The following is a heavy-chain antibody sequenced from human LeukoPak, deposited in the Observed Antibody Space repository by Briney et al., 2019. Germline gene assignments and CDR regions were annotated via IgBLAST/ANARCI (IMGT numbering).Heavy chain of an antibody. CDR2: IYTSGST. CDR1: GGSISSGSYY. V-gene: IGHV4-61*02. D-gene: IGHD7-27*01. CDR3: ASLTGEPNFDY. Sequence: SQTLSLTCTVSGGSISSGSYYWSWIRQPAGKGLEWIGRIYTSGSTNYNPSPKSRVTISVDTSKNQFSLKLSSVTAADTAVYYCASLTGEPNFDYWGQGTLVTVSS. J-gene: IGHJ4*02.